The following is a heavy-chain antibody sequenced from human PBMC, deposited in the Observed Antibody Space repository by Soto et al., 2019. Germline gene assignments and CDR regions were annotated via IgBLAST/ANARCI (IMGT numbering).Heavy chain of an antibody. Sequence: QVQLVQYGAEVKKPGSSVKVSCKASGGTFSSYTISWVRQAPGQGLEWMGRIIPNLGIANYAEKIKGRVTTTADNPTSSADRELRLLRTENTAVYYCTRQDIVVVPARSYFYCMDVWCQGSTV. J-gene: IGHJ6*02. CDR2: IIPNLGIA. D-gene: IGHD2-2*01. CDR1: GGTFSSYT. V-gene: IGHV1-69*02. CDR3: TRQDIVVVPARSYFYCMDV.